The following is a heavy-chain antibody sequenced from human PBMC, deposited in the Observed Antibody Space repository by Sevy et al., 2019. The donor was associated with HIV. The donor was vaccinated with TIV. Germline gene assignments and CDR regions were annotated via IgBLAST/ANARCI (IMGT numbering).Heavy chain of an antibody. Sequence: ASVKVSCKASGYTFTSYGISWVRQAPGQGLEWMGWISAYNGNTNYAQKLQGRVTMTTDTSTSTAYMELRSLRSDDTAVYYCAREVSYGSGSYYNGGFDYWGQGTLVTVSS. D-gene: IGHD3-10*01. J-gene: IGHJ4*02. CDR1: GYTFTSYG. CDR2: ISAYNGNT. V-gene: IGHV1-18*01. CDR3: AREVSYGSGSYYNGGFDY.